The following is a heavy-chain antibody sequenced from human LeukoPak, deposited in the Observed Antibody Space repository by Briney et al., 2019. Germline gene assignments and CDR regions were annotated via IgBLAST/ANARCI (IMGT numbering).Heavy chain of an antibody. D-gene: IGHD4-23*01. J-gene: IGHJ4*02. CDR3: VKAGLNADIILNS. V-gene: IGHV3-23*01. CDR1: GFTFSSYV. CDR2: IFGSGDNT. Sequence: GGSLRLSCAASGFTFSSYVMTWVRQAPGKGLEWVPAIFGSGDNTYYPDSVKGRFTISRDNSKNTLYLQMNGLRVEDTAVYYCVKAGLNADIILNSWGQGTLVTVSS.